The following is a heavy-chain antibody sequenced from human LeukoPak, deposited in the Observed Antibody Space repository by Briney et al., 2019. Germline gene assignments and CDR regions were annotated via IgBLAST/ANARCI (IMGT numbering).Heavy chain of an antibody. CDR2: IKQDGSEK. J-gene: IGHJ4*02. V-gene: IGHV3-7*03. Sequence: GGSLRLSCAASGFTFSSYWMSWVRQAPGEGLEWVANIKQDGSEKYYVDSVKGRFTISRDNAKNSLYLQMNSLRAEDTAVYYCARDYYDSSGYSDYWGQGALVTASS. CDR1: GFTFSSYW. D-gene: IGHD3-22*01. CDR3: ARDYYDSSGYSDY.